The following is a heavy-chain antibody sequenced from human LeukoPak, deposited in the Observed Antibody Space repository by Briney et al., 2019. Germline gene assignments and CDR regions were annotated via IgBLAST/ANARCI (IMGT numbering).Heavy chain of an antibody. Sequence: SDTLSLTCTVSGGSISSYYWSWIRQPAGKGLEGIGRIYTSGSTNYNPSLKSRVTMSVDTSKNQFSLKLSSVTAADTVVYYCAGAYCGGDCYLEGAFDIWGQGTMVTVSS. V-gene: IGHV4-4*07. CDR3: AGAYCGGDCYLEGAFDI. J-gene: IGHJ3*02. CDR1: GGSISSYY. D-gene: IGHD2-21*02. CDR2: IYTSGST.